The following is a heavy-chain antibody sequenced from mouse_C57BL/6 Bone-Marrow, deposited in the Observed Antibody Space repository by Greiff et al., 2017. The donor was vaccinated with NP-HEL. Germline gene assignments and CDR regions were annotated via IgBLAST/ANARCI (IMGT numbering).Heavy chain of an antibody. CDR2: IDPSVSYS. V-gene: IGHV1-59*01. CDR1: GYTFTSYW. CDR3: PRFSTLVKWFAY. D-gene: IGHD2-1*01. J-gene: IGHJ3*01. Sequence: QVQLQQPGAELVRPGTSVKLSCKASGYTFTSYWMHWVKQRPGQGLEWIGVIDPSVSYSYSNQKFKGKATLTVDTSSSTAYMQLSSLTSDDSAVYFCPRFSTLVKWFAYLGQGTRVTVSA.